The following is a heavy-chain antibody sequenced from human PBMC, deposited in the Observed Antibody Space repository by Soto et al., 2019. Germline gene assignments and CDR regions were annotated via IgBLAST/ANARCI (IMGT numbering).Heavy chain of an antibody. D-gene: IGHD5-12*01. Sequence: EVQLVESGGGLVKPGESLRLSCAASGFTFSNAWMNWVRQAPGKGLEWVGQIRSKTDGGTIFYPAPVKGRFIISRDDSRNPLYLQMNSLKTEDTAVYYCTTAHPRGPDYWGQGTLVTVSS. CDR2: IRSKTDGGTI. CDR1: GFTFSNAW. CDR3: TTAHPRGPDY. J-gene: IGHJ4*02. V-gene: IGHV3-15*01.